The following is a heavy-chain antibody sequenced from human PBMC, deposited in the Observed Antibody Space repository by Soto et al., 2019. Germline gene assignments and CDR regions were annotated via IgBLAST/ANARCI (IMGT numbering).Heavy chain of an antibody. Sequence: SETLSLTCTVSGGCVSSWSYYCSWSRQPPGKGLEWIGYIYYSGSTNYNPSLKSRVTISVDTSKNQFSLKLSSVTAADTAVYYCARGGSYDSSGSLDYWGQGTLVTVSS. V-gene: IGHV4-61*01. CDR1: GGCVSSWSYY. CDR2: IYYSGST. D-gene: IGHD3-22*01. J-gene: IGHJ4*02. CDR3: ARGGSYDSSGSLDY.